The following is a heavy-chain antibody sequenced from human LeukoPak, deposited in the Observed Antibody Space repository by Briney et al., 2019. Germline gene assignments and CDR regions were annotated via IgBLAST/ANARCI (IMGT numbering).Heavy chain of an antibody. CDR1: GFTFDDYA. J-gene: IGHJ4*02. V-gene: IGHV3-9*01. Sequence: GGSLRLSCAASGFTFDDYAMHWVRQAPGKGLEWVSGISWNSGSIGYADSVKGRFTISRDNAKNSLYLQMNGLRAEDTALYYCAKDIHHDYGDPAHFDYWGQGTLVTVSS. D-gene: IGHD4-17*01. CDR3: AKDIHHDYGDPAHFDY. CDR2: ISWNSGSI.